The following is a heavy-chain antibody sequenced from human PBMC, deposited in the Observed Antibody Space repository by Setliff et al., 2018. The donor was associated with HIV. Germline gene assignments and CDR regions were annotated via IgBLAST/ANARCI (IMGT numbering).Heavy chain of an antibody. CDR1: GGSISSSSYY. V-gene: IGHV4-39*07. CDR3: ARYGGNSFWFDP. D-gene: IGHD2-21*01. Sequence: SETLSLTCTVSGGSISSSSYYWGWIRQPPGKGLEWIGSIYYSGSTYYNPSLKSRVTISVDTSKNQFSLKLSSVTAADTAVYYCARYGGNSFWFDPWGQGTLVTVSS. J-gene: IGHJ5*02. CDR2: IYYSGST.